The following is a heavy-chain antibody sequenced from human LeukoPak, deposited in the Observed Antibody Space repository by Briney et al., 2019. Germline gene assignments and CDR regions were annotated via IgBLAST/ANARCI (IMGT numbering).Heavy chain of an antibody. J-gene: IGHJ4*02. CDR1: GFTFGDYA. V-gene: IGHV3-9*01. Sequence: GGSLRLSCTASGFTFGDYAMHWVRQPPGKGLEWVSAISWNGDTKAYADSVKGRFTIPRDNAKNSLYLQMNSLRAEDTAFYYCAKARHWYTWGDYWGQGTLVTVSS. D-gene: IGHD6-13*01. CDR3: AKARHWYTWGDY. CDR2: ISWNGDTK.